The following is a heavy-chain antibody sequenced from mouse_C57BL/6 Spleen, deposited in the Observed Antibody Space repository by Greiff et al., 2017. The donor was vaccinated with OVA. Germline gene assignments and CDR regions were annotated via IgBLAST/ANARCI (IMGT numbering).Heavy chain of an antibody. CDR1: GFSLTSYG. CDR2: IWRGGST. D-gene: IGHD2-4*01. V-gene: IGHV2-5*01. Sequence: VQLQQSGPGLVQPSQSLSITCTVSGFSLTSYGVHWVRQSPGKGLEWLGVIWRGGSTDYNAAFMSRLSITKDNSKSQVFFKMNSLQADDTAIYYCAKIYYDYGWYFDVWGTGTTVTVSS. J-gene: IGHJ1*03. CDR3: AKIYYDYGWYFDV.